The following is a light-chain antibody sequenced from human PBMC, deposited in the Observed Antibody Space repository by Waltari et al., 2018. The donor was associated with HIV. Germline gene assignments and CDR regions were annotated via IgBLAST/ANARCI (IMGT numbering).Light chain of an antibody. J-gene: IGLJ3*02. CDR3: LLSYSDARRV. V-gene: IGLV7-46*01. CDR1: TGAGASGHH. Sequence: QAVVTQEPSLTVSPGGTVTPTCGASTGAGASGHHPHRFQQKPGQAPSTLIYDTTNNHSWTAARFSGFLLGGKAALTLSGARPEDEAGYYCLLSYSDARRVFGGGTKLIVL. CDR2: DTT.